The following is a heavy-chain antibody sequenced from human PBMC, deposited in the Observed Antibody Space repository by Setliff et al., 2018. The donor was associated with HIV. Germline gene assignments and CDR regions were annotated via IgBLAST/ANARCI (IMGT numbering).Heavy chain of an antibody. CDR3: ARNFAGSGWYYFDY. CDR2: IIPSGGST. J-gene: IGHJ4*02. CDR1: GGTFKNFA. V-gene: IGHV1-46*02. D-gene: IGHD6-19*01. Sequence: ASVKVSCKASGGTFKNFAINWVRQAPGQGLEWMGGIIPSGGSTGYAEKFQGRVTMTRDTSANIVYLELSSLRFEDTAKYYCARNFAGSGWYYFDYLGKGTMITVSS.